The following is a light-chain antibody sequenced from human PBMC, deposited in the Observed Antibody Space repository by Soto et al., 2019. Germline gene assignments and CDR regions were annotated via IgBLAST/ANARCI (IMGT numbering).Light chain of an antibody. V-gene: IGKV3D-20*02. CDR3: QQRSNLPPT. CDR2: DAS. CDR1: PIVSSSY. Sequence: KGMTQCMATGSVSTRESDIGCWSSSPIVSSSYLAWYQQKPGQAPRLLIYDASNRATGVPDRFSRGGSGTDFTLPISSLEPEDFALYYCQQRSNLPPTFGQGTLLEIK. J-gene: IGKJ5*01.